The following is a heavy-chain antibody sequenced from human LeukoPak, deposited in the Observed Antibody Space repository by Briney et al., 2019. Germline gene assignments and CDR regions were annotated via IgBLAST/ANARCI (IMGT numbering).Heavy chain of an antibody. V-gene: IGHV1-2*02. J-gene: IGHJ4*02. CDR1: GYTFTGYY. CDR2: INPNSGGT. CDR3: ARGGRNGSGSYTILFDY. Sequence: ASVKVSCKASGYTFTGYYMHWVRQAPGQGLEWMGWINPNSGGTNYAQKFQGRVTMTRDTSISTAYMELSRLRSDDTAVYYCARGGRNGSGSYTILFDYWGQGTLVTVSS. D-gene: IGHD3-10*01.